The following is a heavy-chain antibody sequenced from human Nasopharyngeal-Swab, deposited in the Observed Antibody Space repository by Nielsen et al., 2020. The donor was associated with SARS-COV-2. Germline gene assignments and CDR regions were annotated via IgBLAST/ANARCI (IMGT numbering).Heavy chain of an antibody. D-gene: IGHD1-1*01. CDR2: INSDGSST. Sequence: GESLKISCAASGFTFSSYWMHWVRQAPGKGLVWVSRINSDGSSTSYADSVKGRFTISRDNAKNTLYLQMNSLRAEDTAVYYCARSLIPQRDAFDIWGQGTMVTVSS. CDR3: ARSLIPQRDAFDI. J-gene: IGHJ3*02. V-gene: IGHV3-74*01. CDR1: GFTFSSYW.